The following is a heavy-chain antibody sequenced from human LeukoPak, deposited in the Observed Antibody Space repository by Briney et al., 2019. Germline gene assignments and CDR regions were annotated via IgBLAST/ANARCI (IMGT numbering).Heavy chain of an antibody. CDR2: IIPIFGTA. V-gene: IGHV1-69*13. D-gene: IGHD3-9*01. J-gene: IGHJ4*02. Sequence: SVKVSCKASGGTFSSHAISWVRQAPGQGLEWMGGIIPIFGTANYAQKFQGRVTITADESTSTAYMELSSLRSEDTAVYYCARDYYDILTGYYGLDYWGQGTLVTVSS. CDR1: GGTFSSHA. CDR3: ARDYYDILTGYYGLDY.